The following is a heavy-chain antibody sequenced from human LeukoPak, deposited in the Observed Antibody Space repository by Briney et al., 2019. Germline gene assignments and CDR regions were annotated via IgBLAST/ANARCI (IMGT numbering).Heavy chain of an antibody. V-gene: IGHV3-30*02. D-gene: IGHD3-3*01. J-gene: IGHJ6*03. Sequence: GGSLRLSCAASGFTFSSYGMHWVRQAPGKGLEWVAFIRYDGSNKYYADSVKGRFTISRDNSKNTLYLQMNSLRAEDTAVYYCAKVGSEWLPYRWDYYYYYMDVWGKGTTVTVSS. CDR1: GFTFSSYG. CDR2: IRYDGSNK. CDR3: AKVGSEWLPYRWDYYYYYMDV.